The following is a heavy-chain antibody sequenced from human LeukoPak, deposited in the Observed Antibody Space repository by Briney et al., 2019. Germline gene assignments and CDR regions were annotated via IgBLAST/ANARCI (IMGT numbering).Heavy chain of an antibody. D-gene: IGHD2-2*01. CDR3: ARGYCSSTSCGADFDY. CDR1: GFTFSSYY. J-gene: IGHJ4*02. V-gene: IGHV4-59*01. Sequence: GSLRLSCAASGFTFSSYYWSWIRRPPGKGLEWIGYIYYSGSTNYNPSLKSRVTISVDTSKNQFSLKLSSVTAADTAVYYCARGYCSSTSCGADFDYWGQGTLVTVSS. CDR2: IYYSGST.